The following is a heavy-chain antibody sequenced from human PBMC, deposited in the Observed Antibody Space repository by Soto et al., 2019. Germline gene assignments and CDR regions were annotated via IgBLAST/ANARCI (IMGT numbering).Heavy chain of an antibody. D-gene: IGHD2-2*01. V-gene: IGHV3-74*01. CDR3: AREAGYCSTTSCYRRAFDT. CDR2: INTEGDST. Sequence: PGGSLRLSCAASGLTFSGHWMHWVRQVPGKGLGWVARINTEGDSTNYADSVKGRFTISRDSATNTVYLQMNGLGVDDTSVYFCAREAGYCSTTSCYRRAFDTWGQGTMVTVSS. J-gene: IGHJ3*02. CDR1: GLTFSGHW.